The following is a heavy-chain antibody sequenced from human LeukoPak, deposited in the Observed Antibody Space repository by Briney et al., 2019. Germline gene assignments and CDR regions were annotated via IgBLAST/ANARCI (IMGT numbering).Heavy chain of an antibody. CDR2: INPNSGGT. D-gene: IGHD3-10*01. V-gene: IGHV1-2*02. Sequence: AASVKVSCKASGYTFTGYYMHWVRQAPGQGLEWMGWINPNSGGTNYAQKFQGRVTMTRDTSISTAYMELSRLRSDDTAVYYCARDGLGVRGAADYWGQGTLVTVSS. CDR3: ARDGLGVRGAADY. J-gene: IGHJ4*02. CDR1: GYTFTGYY.